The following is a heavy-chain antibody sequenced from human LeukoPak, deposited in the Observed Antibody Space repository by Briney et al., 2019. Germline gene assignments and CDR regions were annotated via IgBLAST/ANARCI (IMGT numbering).Heavy chain of an antibody. CDR2: INPSGGST. V-gene: IGHV1-46*01. Sequence: ASVKVSCKASGYTFTSYYMHWVRQAPGHGLEWMGIINPSGGSTSYAQKFQGRVTMTRDTSTSTVYMELSSLRSEDTAVYYCAREADYDSSGYRTYYFDYWGQGTLVTVSS. D-gene: IGHD3-22*01. CDR3: AREADYDSSGYRTYYFDY. J-gene: IGHJ4*02. CDR1: GYTFTSYY.